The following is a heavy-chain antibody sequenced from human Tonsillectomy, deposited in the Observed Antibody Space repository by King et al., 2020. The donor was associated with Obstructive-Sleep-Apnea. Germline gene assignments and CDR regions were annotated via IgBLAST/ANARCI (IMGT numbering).Heavy chain of an antibody. J-gene: IGHJ4*02. D-gene: IGHD6-13*01. CDR1: GFTFSSYA. CDR2: ISYDGSNK. Sequence: VQLVESGGGVVQPGRSLRLSCAASGFTFSSYAMHWVRQAPGKGLEGVAVISYDGSNKYYADSVKGRFTISRDNSKNTLYLQMNSLRAGDTAVYYCARDPPAAAGLPPGGYFDYWGQGTLVTVSS. V-gene: IGHV3-30-3*01. CDR3: ARDPPAAAGLPPGGYFDY.